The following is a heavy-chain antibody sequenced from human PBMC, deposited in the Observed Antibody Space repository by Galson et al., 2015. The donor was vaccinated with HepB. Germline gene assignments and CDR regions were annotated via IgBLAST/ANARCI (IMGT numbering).Heavy chain of an antibody. J-gene: IGHJ3*02. CDR3: ARDYGPQWLVPKTDAFDI. V-gene: IGHV3-11*01. CDR1: GFTFSDYY. CDR2: ISSSGSTI. Sequence: SLRLSCAASGFTFSDYYMSWIRQAPGKGLEWVSYISSSGSTIYYADSVKGRFTISRDNAKNSLYLQMNSLRAEDTAVYYCARDYGPQWLVPKTDAFDIWGQGTMVTVSS. D-gene: IGHD6-19*01.